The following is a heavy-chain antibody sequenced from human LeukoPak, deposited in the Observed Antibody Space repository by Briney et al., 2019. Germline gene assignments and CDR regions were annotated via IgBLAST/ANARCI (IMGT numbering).Heavy chain of an antibody. V-gene: IGHV4-39*07. J-gene: IGHJ4*02. Sequence: SETLSLTCTVSGDSISSSSYYWGWIRQPPGKGLEWIGSIYYSGSTYYNPSLKSRVTISVDTSKNQFSLKLTSVTAADTAVYYCARVTGYCSSTSCKERRFDYWGQGTLVTVSS. CDR3: ARVTGYCSSTSCKERRFDY. D-gene: IGHD2-2*01. CDR2: IYYSGST. CDR1: GDSISSSSYY.